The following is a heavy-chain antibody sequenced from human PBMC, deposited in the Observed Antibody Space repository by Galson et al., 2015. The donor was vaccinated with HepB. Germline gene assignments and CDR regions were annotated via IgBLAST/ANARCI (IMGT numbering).Heavy chain of an antibody. D-gene: IGHD1-26*01. CDR1: GFSFRTFA. CDR3: AKGYSGTSSGLGDD. CDR2: ISGAGSPT. V-gene: IGHV3-23*01. J-gene: IGHJ4*02. Sequence: SLRLSCAPSGFSFRTFAMSWVRQAPGKGLEWVSSISGAGSPTYYADSVQGRFIISRDNSKNTMYLQMRSLRAEDTAIYYCAKGYSGTSSGLGDDWGQGTLVTVSS.